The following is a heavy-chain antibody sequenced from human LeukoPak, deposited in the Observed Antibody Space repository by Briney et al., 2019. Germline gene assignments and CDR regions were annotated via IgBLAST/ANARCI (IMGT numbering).Heavy chain of an antibody. CDR3: ARDPGDTDWYNFEF. CDR1: GGSVSGHF. Sequence: AETLSLTCTVSGGSVSGHFWSWFRRPPGKGLENIGYIHSSGSPNYNPSFGSRVTVSLEKSKNQFSLTLTSVTAADTAVYYCARDPGDTDWYNFEFWGQGILVTVSS. J-gene: IGHJ4*02. D-gene: IGHD3-9*01. CDR2: IHSSGSP. V-gene: IGHV4-59*02.